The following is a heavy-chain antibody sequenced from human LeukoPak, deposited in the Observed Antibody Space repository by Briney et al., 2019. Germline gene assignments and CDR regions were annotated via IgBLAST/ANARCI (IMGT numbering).Heavy chain of an antibody. CDR2: MNPNSGNT. J-gene: IGHJ6*02. V-gene: IGHV1-8*01. Sequence: GASVKVSCKASGYTFTSYDINWVRQATGQGLEWMGWMNPNSGNTGYAQKFQGRVTMTRNTSISTAYMELSSLRSEDTAVYYCAKDYGDYYYYYYGMDVWGQGTTVTVSS. CDR1: GYTFTSYD. CDR3: AKDYGDYYYYYYGMDV. D-gene: IGHD4-17*01.